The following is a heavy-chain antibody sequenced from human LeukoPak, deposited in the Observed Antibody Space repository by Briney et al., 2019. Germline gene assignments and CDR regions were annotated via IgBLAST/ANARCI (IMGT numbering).Heavy chain of an antibody. D-gene: IGHD1-26*01. CDR1: GFTFSSYS. CDR2: ISSGGTYI. V-gene: IGHV3-21*01. CDR3: TRDIYPLLSGYSMDV. J-gene: IGHJ6*02. Sequence: GGSLRLSCAASGFTFSSYSMNWVRQAPGKGLEWVSSISSGGTYIYYADSVKGRFTISRDNAKNSLYLQMNSLRAEDTAVYFCTRDIYPLLSGYSMDVWGQGTTVIVSS.